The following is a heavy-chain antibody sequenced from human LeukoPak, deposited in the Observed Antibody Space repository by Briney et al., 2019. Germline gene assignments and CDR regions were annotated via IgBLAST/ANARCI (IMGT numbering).Heavy chain of an antibody. J-gene: IGHJ4*02. CDR3: ARERWSGSGSRGY. Sequence: PGGSLRLSCAASGFTFSSYSMNWVRQAPGKGLEWVSSISSSSSYIYYADSVKGRFTISRDNAKNSLYLQMNSLRAEDTAVYYCARERWSGSGSRGYWGQGTLVTVSS. D-gene: IGHD3-10*01. CDR2: ISSSSSYI. CDR1: GFTFSSYS. V-gene: IGHV3-21*01.